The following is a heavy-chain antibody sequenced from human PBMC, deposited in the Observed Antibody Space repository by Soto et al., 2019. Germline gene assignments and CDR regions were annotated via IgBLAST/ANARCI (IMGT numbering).Heavy chain of an antibody. CDR2: ISYDGSNK. V-gene: IGHV3-30*18. D-gene: IGHD1-26*01. Sequence: GGSLRLSCAASGFTFSSYGMHWVRQAPGKGLEWVAVISYDGSNKYYADSVKGRFTISRDNSKNTLYLQMNSLRAEDTAVYDCAKDAGGSSYFDYWGQGTLVTVSS. J-gene: IGHJ4*02. CDR1: GFTFSSYG. CDR3: AKDAGGSSYFDY.